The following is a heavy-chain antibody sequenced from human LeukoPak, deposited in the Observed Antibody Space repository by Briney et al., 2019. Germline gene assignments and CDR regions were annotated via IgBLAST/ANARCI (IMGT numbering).Heavy chain of an antibody. CDR1: DGSISSAIYY. V-gene: IGHV4-30-4*01. CDR3: ARDQRMKSGVDY. CDR2: IFYSGNT. Sequence: SQTLSLTCTVSDGSISSAIYYWSWIRQPPGKGLEWIGYIFYSGNTYYNPSLESRVTISVETSKNQFSLKPTSVTAADTAVYYCARDQRMKSGVDYWGQGILVTVSS. J-gene: IGHJ4*02. D-gene: IGHD3-3*01.